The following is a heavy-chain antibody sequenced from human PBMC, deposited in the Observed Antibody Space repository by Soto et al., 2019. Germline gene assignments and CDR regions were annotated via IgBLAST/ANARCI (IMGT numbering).Heavy chain of an antibody. CDR1: GFSFSDYY. V-gene: IGHV3-11*05. Sequence: QIQLVESGGGLVKSGGSLRLSCAASGFSFSDYYMTWIRQAPGKGLEWLSYISPKSNYIEYADSVKGRHTISRDNAKKSLYLPINSLRADDTGVYYCVRGGGGGHFDSWGQGTLVTVSS. J-gene: IGHJ4*02. CDR2: ISPKSNYI. CDR3: VRGGGGGHFDS. D-gene: IGHD3-16*01.